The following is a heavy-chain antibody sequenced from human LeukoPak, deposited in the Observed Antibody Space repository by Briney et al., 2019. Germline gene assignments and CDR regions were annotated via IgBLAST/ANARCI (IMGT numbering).Heavy chain of an antibody. CDR2: IYYSGST. CDR3: ARGGWYPESFQH. V-gene: IGHV4-59*01. J-gene: IGHJ1*01. Sequence: PSETLSLTCTASGGSISSYYWSWIRQPPGKGLEWIGYIYYSGSTNYNPSLKSRVTISVDTSKNQFSLKLSSVTAADTAVYYCARGGWYPESFQHWGQGALVTVSS. CDR1: GGSISSYY. D-gene: IGHD6-19*01.